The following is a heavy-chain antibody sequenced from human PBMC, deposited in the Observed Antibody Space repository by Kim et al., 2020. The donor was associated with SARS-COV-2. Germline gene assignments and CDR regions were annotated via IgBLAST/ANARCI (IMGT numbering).Heavy chain of an antibody. D-gene: IGHD6-19*01. CDR2: ISYDGSNK. CDR3: ARDGVDSSGRFDY. Sequence: GGSLRLSCAASGFTFSSYAMHWVRQAPGKGLEWVAVISYDGSNKYYADSVKGRFTISRDNSKNTLYLQMNSLRAEDTAVYYCARDGVDSSGRFDYWGQGTLVTVSS. CDR1: GFTFSSYA. J-gene: IGHJ4*02. V-gene: IGHV3-30-3*01.